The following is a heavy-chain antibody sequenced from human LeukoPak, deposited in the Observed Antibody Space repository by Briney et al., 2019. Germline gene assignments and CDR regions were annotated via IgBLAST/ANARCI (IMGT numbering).Heavy chain of an antibody. J-gene: IGHJ3*02. CDR1: GFTFSRYG. V-gene: IGHV3-30*03. CDR2: ITYDGTDK. D-gene: IGHD3-22*01. Sequence: PGGSLRLSCAASGFTFSRYGMQWVRQAPGKGLEWVAIITYDGTDKNYADSVKGRFTISRDNSKSTVYLQMNSLRAEDTAVYYCARDENVDYDSSGYYSSHAFDIWGQGTMVTVSS. CDR3: ARDENVDYDSSGYYSSHAFDI.